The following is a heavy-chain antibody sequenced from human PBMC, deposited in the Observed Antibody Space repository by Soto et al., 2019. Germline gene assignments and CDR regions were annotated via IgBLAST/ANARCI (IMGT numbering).Heavy chain of an antibody. CDR3: ARESEDLTSNFDY. V-gene: IGHV3-21*06. Sequence: LRLSCAASGFTFNRYSMNWVRQAPGKGLEWVSSISSTTNYIYYGDSMKGRFTISRDNAKNSLYLEMNSLRAEDTAVYYCARESEDLTSNFDYWGQGTLVTVSS. CDR2: ISSTTNYI. CDR1: GFTFNRYS. J-gene: IGHJ4*02.